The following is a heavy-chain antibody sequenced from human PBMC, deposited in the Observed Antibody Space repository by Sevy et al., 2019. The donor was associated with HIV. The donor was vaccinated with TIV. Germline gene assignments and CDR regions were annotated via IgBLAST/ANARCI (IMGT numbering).Heavy chain of an antibody. CDR3: HGDYDSSQLASYYYYGMDV. V-gene: IGHV3-23*01. CDR1: GFTFSSYA. J-gene: IGHJ6*02. D-gene: IGHD3-22*01. CDR2: IRGSGGST. Sequence: GGSLRLSRAASGFTFSSYAMSWVRQAPGKGLEWVSTIRGSGGSTYYADSVKGRFTISRDNFKNTLYLQMSSLRAEDTAVYYCHGDYDSSQLASYYYYGMDVWGQGTTVTVSS.